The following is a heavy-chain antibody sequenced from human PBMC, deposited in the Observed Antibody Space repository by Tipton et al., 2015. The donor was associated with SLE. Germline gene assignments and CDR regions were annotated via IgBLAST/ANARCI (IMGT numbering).Heavy chain of an antibody. V-gene: IGHV3-15*01. Sequence: SLRLSCAASGFTFSNAWMSWVRQAPGKGLEWVGRIKSKTDGGTTDYAAPVKGRFTISRDDSKNTLYLQMNSLKTEDTAVYYCTTDLVIQKAYYDFWSGPFYGMDVRGQGTTVTVSS. CDR1: GFTFSNAW. CDR3: TTDLVIQKAYYDFWSGPFYGMDV. CDR2: IKSKTDGGTT. D-gene: IGHD3-3*01. J-gene: IGHJ6*02.